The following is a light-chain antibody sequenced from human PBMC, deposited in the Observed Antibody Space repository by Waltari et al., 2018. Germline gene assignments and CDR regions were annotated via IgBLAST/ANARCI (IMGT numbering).Light chain of an antibody. J-gene: IGKJ2*01. Sequence: DIQLTQSPSSLSASIGDRITITCRTSQTISKFLNWYQQKRGKAPKLLISGASNLQSGVPLSFSGSGSGTDFTLTISSLQPEDFATYYCQQTYSIPYTFGHGTNLEIK. CDR2: GAS. V-gene: IGKV1-39*01. CDR1: QTISKF. CDR3: QQTYSIPYT.